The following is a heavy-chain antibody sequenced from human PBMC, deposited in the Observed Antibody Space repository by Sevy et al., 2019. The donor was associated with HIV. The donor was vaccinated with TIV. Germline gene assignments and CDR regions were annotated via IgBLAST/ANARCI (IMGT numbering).Heavy chain of an antibody. Sequence: GGSLRLSCAASGFTFSNYAINWVRQAPGKGLEWVSRISGSGDSTFYADSVKGRFTISRDNSKNTVHLQMNSLRVEDTAVYYCAKVVVPAEIDPFYYYAYGMDVWGQGTTVTVSS. J-gene: IGHJ6*02. V-gene: IGHV3-23*01. CDR1: GFTFSNYA. CDR2: ISGSGDST. D-gene: IGHD2-2*01. CDR3: AKVVVPAEIDPFYYYAYGMDV.